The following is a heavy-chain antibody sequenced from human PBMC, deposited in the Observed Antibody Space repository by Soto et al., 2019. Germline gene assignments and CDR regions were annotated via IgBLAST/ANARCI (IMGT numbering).Heavy chain of an antibody. V-gene: IGHV4-30-2*01. J-gene: IGHJ5*02. CDR2: IYHSGST. Sequence: SETLCLTCAVSGGSISSGGYSWSWIRQPPGKGLEWIGYIYHSGSTYYNPSLKSRVTISVDRSKNQFSLKLSSVTAADTAVYYCARGGSFLNWFDPWGQGTLVTVSS. CDR3: ARGGSFLNWFDP. D-gene: IGHD1-26*01. CDR1: GGSISSGGYS.